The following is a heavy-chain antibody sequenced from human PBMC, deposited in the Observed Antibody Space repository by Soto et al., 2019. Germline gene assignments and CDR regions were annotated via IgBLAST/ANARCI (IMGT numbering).Heavy chain of an antibody. J-gene: IGHJ4*02. CDR1: GFNFFNYG. CDR2: IRAFSGRK. D-gene: IGHD1-26*01. Sequence: QVQLVQSGAEVKKPGASVKVSCKTSGFNFFNYGYTWVRQAPGQGLEWVGCIRAFSGRKDYAPKFQGRVTLTADTSTNPAYMELGSLTSDDTAVYYCARTSSTANFEGWGQGTLVTVSS. V-gene: IGHV1-18*01. CDR3: ARTSSTANFEG.